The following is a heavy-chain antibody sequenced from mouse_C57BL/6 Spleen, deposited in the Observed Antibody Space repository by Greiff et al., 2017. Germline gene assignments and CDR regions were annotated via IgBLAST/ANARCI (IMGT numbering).Heavy chain of an antibody. Sequence: EVHLVESGAELVRPGASVKLSCTASGFNIKDDYMHWVKQRPEQGLEWIGWIDPENGDTEYASKFQGKATITADTSSNTAYLQLSSLTSEDTAVYYCTHRVYGSRDYWGQGTTLTVSS. J-gene: IGHJ2*01. CDR2: IDPENGDT. CDR1: GFNIKDDY. CDR3: THRVYGSRDY. D-gene: IGHD1-1*01. V-gene: IGHV14-4*01.